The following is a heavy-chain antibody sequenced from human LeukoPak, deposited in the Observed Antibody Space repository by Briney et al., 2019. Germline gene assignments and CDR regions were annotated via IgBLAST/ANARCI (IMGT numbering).Heavy chain of an antibody. CDR2: IIPIFGTA. V-gene: IGHV1-69*05. D-gene: IGHD3-10*01. Sequence: GSSVKVSCKASGGTFSGYAISWVRQAPGQGLEWMGGIIPIFGTANYAQKFQGRVTITTDESTSTAYMELSSLRSEDTAVYYCARDPSGLLWFGEFQNWFDPWGQGTLVTVSS. J-gene: IGHJ5*02. CDR3: ARDPSGLLWFGEFQNWFDP. CDR1: GGTFSGYA.